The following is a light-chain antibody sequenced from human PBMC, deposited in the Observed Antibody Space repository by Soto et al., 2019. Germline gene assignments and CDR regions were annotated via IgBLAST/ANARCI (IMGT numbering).Light chain of an antibody. Sequence: EIVLTQSPATLSLSPGERATLSCRASQSVSSYLAWYQQRPGQAPRLLSYGASNRATGIPARFSGSGSGTDFTLTISSLEAEDFAVYYCQQRTAWPMTFGQGTRLEIK. CDR2: GAS. J-gene: IGKJ5*01. CDR1: QSVSSY. CDR3: QQRTAWPMT. V-gene: IGKV3-11*01.